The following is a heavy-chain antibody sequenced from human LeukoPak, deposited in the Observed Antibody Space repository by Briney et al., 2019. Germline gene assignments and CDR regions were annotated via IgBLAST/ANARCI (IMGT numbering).Heavy chain of an antibody. J-gene: IGHJ4*02. V-gene: IGHV3-23*01. CDR3: AKAPTSGVIKYYFDY. D-gene: IGHD3-16*01. Sequence: GGSLRLSCAASGFTFSSYAMSWVRQAPGKGLEWVSGISGSGGSTYYADSVKGRFTISRDNSKNTLYLQMNGLRAEDTAVYYCAKAPTSGVIKYYFDYWGQGTLVTVSS. CDR2: ISGSGGST. CDR1: GFTFSSYA.